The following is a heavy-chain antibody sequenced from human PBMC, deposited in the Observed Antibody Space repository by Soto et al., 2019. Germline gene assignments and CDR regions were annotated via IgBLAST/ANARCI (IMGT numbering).Heavy chain of an antibody. V-gene: IGHV5-51*01. D-gene: IGHD3-10*01. J-gene: IGHJ4*02. CDR1: GYTFTNYW. Sequence: PGESLNISCKGSGYTFTNYWIGWVRQMPGKGLEWMGIIYPGDSETRYSPSFQGQVTMSADKSISTAYLQWSSLKASDSGMYYCARKYYYGAGTLDYWGQGTLVTVSS. CDR3: ARKYYYGAGTLDY. CDR2: IYPGDSET.